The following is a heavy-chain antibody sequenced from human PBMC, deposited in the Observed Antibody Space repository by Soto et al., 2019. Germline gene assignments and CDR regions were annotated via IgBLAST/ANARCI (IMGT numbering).Heavy chain of an antibody. V-gene: IGHV5-51*01. J-gene: IGHJ6*02. CDR3: ARDSHDIPYYYGMDV. CDR1: GYSFTSYW. CDR2: IWPGDSDT. Sequence: GESLKISCKGSGYSFTSYWIGWVRQMPGKGLEWMGIIWPGDSDTRYSPSFQGQVTISADKSISTAYLQWSSLKASDTAVYYCARDSHDIPYYYGMDVWGQGTTVTVSS. D-gene: IGHD3-9*01.